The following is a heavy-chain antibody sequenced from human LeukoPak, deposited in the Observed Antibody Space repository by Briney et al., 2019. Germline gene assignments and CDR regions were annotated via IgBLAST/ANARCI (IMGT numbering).Heavy chain of an antibody. CDR2: IYYSGST. V-gene: IGHV4-39*01. Sequence: SETLSLTCTVSGGFISSSSYYWAWIRQPPGKGLEWIGSIYYSGSTYYNPSLKSRATISVDTPKNEFSLKVKSATAADTAMYYCVRHDGKHWPVQDDYWGQGTLVTVSS. CDR3: VRHDGKHWPVQDDY. CDR1: GGFISSSSYY. J-gene: IGHJ4*02. D-gene: IGHD6-19*01.